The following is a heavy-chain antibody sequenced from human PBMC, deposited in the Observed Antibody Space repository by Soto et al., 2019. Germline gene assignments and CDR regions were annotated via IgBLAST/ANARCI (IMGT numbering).Heavy chain of an antibody. J-gene: IGHJ3*02. Sequence: SVKVSCKASGGTFSSYAISWVRQAPGQGLEWMGGIIPICGTANYAQKFQGRVTITADESTSTAYMELSSLRSEDTAVYYCARGIQLWLLAFDIWGQGTMVTVSS. CDR2: IIPICGTA. CDR3: ARGIQLWLLAFDI. D-gene: IGHD5-18*01. CDR1: GGTFSSYA. V-gene: IGHV1-69*13.